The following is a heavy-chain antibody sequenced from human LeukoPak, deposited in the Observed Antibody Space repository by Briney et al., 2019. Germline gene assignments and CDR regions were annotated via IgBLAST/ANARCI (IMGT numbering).Heavy chain of an antibody. D-gene: IGHD1-26*01. J-gene: IGHJ4*02. CDR1: GYTFTGYY. CDR3: AREISGSYYY. CDR2: IHPKSGGT. Sequence: GASVKVSFKASGYTFTGYYIHWVRQAPGQGLEWMGRIHPKSGGTNYAQKFQDRVTMTRDTSISTAYMELSRLISDDTAVYYCAREISGSYYYWGQGTLVTVSS. V-gene: IGHV1-2*06.